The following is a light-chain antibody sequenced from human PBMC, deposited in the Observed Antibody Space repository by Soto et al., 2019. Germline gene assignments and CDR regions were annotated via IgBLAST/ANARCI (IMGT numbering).Light chain of an antibody. CDR2: GAS. CDR1: QSVSSHY. Sequence: IVLTPRPGTLYISLGCITTRSCMACQSVSSHYLAWYQQKPGQAPRLLVYGASSRATGIPDRFSGSGSGTDFTLTISSLQPEDFATYYCQQSYSTPITFGQGTRLEIK. CDR3: QQSYSTPIT. J-gene: IGKJ5*01. V-gene: IGKV3-20*01.